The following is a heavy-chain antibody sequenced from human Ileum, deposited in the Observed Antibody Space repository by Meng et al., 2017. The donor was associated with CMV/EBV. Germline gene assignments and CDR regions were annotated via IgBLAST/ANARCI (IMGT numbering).Heavy chain of an antibody. CDR1: GFIFRDSY. Sequence: LSCTASGFIFRDSYMALTRQAPGQALEWVSYVATRAPTVSYADSVKGRFTISRDNAKKSLFLHMDSLRADDMAMYYCARGHWQLEYWGQGALVTVSS. CDR2: VATRAPTV. CDR3: ARGHWQLEY. V-gene: IGHV3-11*01. J-gene: IGHJ4*02. D-gene: IGHD1-1*01.